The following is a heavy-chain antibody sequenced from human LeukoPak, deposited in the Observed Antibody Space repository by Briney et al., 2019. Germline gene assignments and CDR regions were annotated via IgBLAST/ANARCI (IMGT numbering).Heavy chain of an antibody. CDR3: ARSEYRYAVEY. Sequence: ASVKVSCKASGYSFPAKYMHWVRQAPGQGLEWMGWINPNSGDTTSAQKFQGRVTMTRDTSISTAYIELSSLTSDDTAVYYCARSEYRYAVEYWGQGTLVTVSS. CDR1: GYSFPAKY. J-gene: IGHJ4*02. V-gene: IGHV1-2*02. D-gene: IGHD5-18*01. CDR2: INPNSGDT.